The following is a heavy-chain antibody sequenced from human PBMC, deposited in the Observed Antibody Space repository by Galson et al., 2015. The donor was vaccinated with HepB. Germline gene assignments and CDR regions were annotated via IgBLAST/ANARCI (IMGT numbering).Heavy chain of an antibody. Sequence: SLRLSCAASGFTFSSYSMNWVRQAPGEGLEWVSSISSGSIYIYYADSVKGRFTISRDNAKSSLYLQVNSLRAEDTAVYYCARDYRSGSDFDYWGQGTLVTVSS. CDR3: ARDYRSGSDFDY. CDR1: GFTFSSYS. V-gene: IGHV3-21*01. J-gene: IGHJ4*02. D-gene: IGHD3-16*02. CDR2: ISSGSIYI.